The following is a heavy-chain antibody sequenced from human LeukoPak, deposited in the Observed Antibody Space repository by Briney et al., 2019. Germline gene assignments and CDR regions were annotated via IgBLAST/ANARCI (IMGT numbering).Heavy chain of an antibody. J-gene: IGHJ3*02. D-gene: IGHD6-6*01. V-gene: IGHV3-30-3*01. CDR2: ISYDGSNK. Sequence: GGSLRLSCAASGFTFSSYAMHWVRQAPGKGLEWVAVISYDGSNKYYADSVKGRFTISRDNSKNTLYLQMNSLRAEDTAVYYCASTHRFQLALGAFDIWGQGTMVTVSS. CDR1: GFTFSSYA. CDR3: ASTHRFQLALGAFDI.